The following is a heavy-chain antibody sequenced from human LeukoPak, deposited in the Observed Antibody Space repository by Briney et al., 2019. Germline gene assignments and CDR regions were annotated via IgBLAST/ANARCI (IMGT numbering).Heavy chain of an antibody. D-gene: IGHD1-26*01. Sequence: SETLSLTCTVSGGSISSYYWSWIRQPPGKGLEWIGYTYYSGSTNYNPSLKSRVTISVDTSKNQFSLKLSSVTAADTAVYYCARTSGSYYVDWGQGTLVTVSS. J-gene: IGHJ4*02. CDR1: GGSISSYY. CDR3: ARTSGSYYVD. V-gene: IGHV4-59*01. CDR2: TYYSGST.